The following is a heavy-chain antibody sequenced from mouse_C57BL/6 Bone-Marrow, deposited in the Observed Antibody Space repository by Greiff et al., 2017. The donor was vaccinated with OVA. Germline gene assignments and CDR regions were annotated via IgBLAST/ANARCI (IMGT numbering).Heavy chain of an antibody. V-gene: IGHV1-55*01. D-gene: IGHD1-1*01. Sequence: VQLQESGAELVKPGASVKMSCKASGYTFTSYWITWVKQRPGQGLEWIGDIYPGSGSTNYNEKFKSKATLTVDTSSSTAYKQLSSLTSEDSAVYYCARTDYYGSSHDYWGQGTTLTVSS. CDR3: ARTDYYGSSHDY. CDR2: IYPGSGST. CDR1: GYTFTSYW. J-gene: IGHJ2*01.